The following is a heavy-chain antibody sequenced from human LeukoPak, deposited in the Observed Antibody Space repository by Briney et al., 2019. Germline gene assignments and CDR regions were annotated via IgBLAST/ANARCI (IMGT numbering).Heavy chain of an antibody. CDR3: ARVPYWFDP. CDR2: INHSGST. Sequence: PSETLSLTCAVYGGSFSGHYWSWIRQPPGKGLEWIGEINHSGSTNYNPSLKSRVTISVDTSKNQFSLKLSSVTAADTAVYYCARVPYWFDPWGQGTLVTVSS. V-gene: IGHV4-34*01. J-gene: IGHJ5*02. CDR1: GGSFSGHY.